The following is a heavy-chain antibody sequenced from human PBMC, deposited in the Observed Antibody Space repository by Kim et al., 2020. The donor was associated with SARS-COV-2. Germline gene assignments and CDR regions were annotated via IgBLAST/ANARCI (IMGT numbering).Heavy chain of an antibody. CDR3: AGNADTTIVLSYYYYG. CDR1: GDSISISTYY. J-gene: IGHJ6*01. Sequence: SETLSLTCTVSGDSISISTYYWSWIRQPPGKGLEWLGSIYYSGNTYYSPSLKSRVTMSVDTSKNQFSLRLSSVTAADTAVYYCAGNADTTIVLSYYYYG. V-gene: IGHV4-39*07. D-gene: IGHD5-18*01. CDR2: IYYSGNT.